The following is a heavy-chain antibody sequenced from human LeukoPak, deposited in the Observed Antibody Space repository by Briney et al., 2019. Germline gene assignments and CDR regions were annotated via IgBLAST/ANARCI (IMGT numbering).Heavy chain of an antibody. Sequence: GGSLRHSCAASGFTFSTYWMSWVREAPGKGLEWVANIKQDGSEKYYVDSVKGRLTISRDNAKNSLYLQMYSLRAEDTAVFYCARVSSLDRYYYYYMDVWGKGTTVTVSS. J-gene: IGHJ6*03. CDR2: IKQDGSEK. CDR1: GFTFSTYW. V-gene: IGHV3-7*01. CDR3: ARVSSLDRYYYYYMDV.